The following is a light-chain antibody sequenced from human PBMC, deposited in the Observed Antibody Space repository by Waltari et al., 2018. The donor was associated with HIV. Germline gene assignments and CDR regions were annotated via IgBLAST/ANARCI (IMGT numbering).Light chain of an antibody. CDR1: SSTLGAGFA. CDR2: ANN. CDR3: QSYDSSFSGAV. J-gene: IGLJ2*01. V-gene: IGLV1-40*01. Sequence: QSVLTQPPSVSGAPGQRVTVSCTGSSSTLGAGFAGHWYQQIPGTAPKLLIYANNNRPSGVPDRFSGSKSGATASLAITGLQPEDEADYYCQSYDSSFSGAVFGGGTKLTVL.